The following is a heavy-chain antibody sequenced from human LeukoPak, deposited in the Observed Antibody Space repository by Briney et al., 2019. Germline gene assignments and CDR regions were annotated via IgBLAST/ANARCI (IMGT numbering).Heavy chain of an antibody. D-gene: IGHD3-22*01. CDR3: AREKANYYDSSGYPNDAFDI. CDR1: GGSISSGGYY. J-gene: IGHJ3*02. CDR2: IYYSGST. Sequence: SETLSLTCTASGGSISSGGYYWSWIRQHPGKGLEWIGYIYYSGSTYYNPSLKSRVTISVDTSKNQFSLKLSSVTAADTAVYYCAREKANYYDSSGYPNDAFDIWVQGTMVTVSS. V-gene: IGHV4-31*03.